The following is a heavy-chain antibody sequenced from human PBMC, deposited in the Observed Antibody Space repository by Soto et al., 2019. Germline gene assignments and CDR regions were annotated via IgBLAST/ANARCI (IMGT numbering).Heavy chain of an antibody. D-gene: IGHD2-8*01. CDR1: GFSVGSNY. Sequence: EVQLVETGGGLIQPGGSLRLSCAASGFSVGSNYMTWVRQSPGKGLEWVSLIYSNGDTDYADSVKGRFSISRDNFKNTLYLQMNTLRAEDTAVYHCAGESDSGPVPEADGVWGRGTLVTVSS. CDR2: IYSNGDT. J-gene: IGHJ4*01. CDR3: AGESDSGPVPEADGV. V-gene: IGHV3-53*02.